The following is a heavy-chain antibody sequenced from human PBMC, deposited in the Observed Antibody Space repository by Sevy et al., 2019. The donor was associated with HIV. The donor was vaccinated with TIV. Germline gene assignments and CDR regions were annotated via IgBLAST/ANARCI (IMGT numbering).Heavy chain of an antibody. D-gene: IGHD6-13*01. CDR1: GFTFGDHA. J-gene: IGHJ4*02. Sequence: SLRLSCTASGFTFGDHAMSWVRQAPGKALEWVGFIRSKAYGGTTEYAASVKGRFTISRDDSKSIAYLQMNSLKTEDTAVYYCTIAKAAAGPFDYWGQGTLVTVSS. CDR3: TIAKAAAGPFDY. V-gene: IGHV3-49*04. CDR2: IRSKAYGGTT.